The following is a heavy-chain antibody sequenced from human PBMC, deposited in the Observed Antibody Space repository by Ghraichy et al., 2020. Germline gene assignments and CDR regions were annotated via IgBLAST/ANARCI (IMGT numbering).Heavy chain of an antibody. J-gene: IGHJ6*03. CDR3: ARGGLCSSTSCYRHYYYYMDV. Sequence: LSLTCAASGFTFSSYWMLWVRQAPGKGLVWVSRINSDGSSTSYADSVKGRFTISRDNAKNTLYLQMNSLIAEDTAVYYCARGGLCSSTSCYRHYYYYMDVWGKGTTVTVSS. CDR1: GFTFSSYW. V-gene: IGHV3-74*01. D-gene: IGHD2-2*01. CDR2: INSDGSST.